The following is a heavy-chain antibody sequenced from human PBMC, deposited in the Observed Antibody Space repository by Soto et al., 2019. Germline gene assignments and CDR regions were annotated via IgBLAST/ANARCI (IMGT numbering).Heavy chain of an antibody. CDR3: ARGWQQLVPTPGY. CDR2: ISSSSSYI. J-gene: IGHJ4*02. Sequence: EVQLVESGGGLVKPGGSLRLSCAASGFTFSSYSMNWVRQAPGKGLEWVSSISSSSSYIYYADSVKGRFTISRDNAKNSVYRQMNSLRAEDTAVYYWARGWQQLVPTPGYWGQGTLGTVSS. D-gene: IGHD6-13*01. CDR1: GFTFSSYS. V-gene: IGHV3-21*01.